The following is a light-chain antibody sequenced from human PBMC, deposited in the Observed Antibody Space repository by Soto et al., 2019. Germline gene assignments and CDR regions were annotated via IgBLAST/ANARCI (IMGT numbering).Light chain of an antibody. CDR3: SSYTSSSTVV. J-gene: IGLJ2*01. CDR2: EVS. V-gene: IGLV2-14*01. Sequence: QSALTQPASVSGSPGQSITISCTGTSSDVGGYNFVSWYQQHPGKAPKLMLYEVSNRSSGISDRFSGSKSGNTASLTISGLQAEDEADYHCSSYTSSSTVVFGGGTKLTVL. CDR1: SSDVGGYNF.